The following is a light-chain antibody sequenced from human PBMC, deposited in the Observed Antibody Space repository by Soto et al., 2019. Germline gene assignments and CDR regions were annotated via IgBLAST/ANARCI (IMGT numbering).Light chain of an antibody. CDR3: QRYGTSLPLT. J-gene: IGKJ4*01. V-gene: IGKV3-20*01. CDR1: QSVSSNY. CDR2: GAS. Sequence: EIVLTQSPGTLSLSPGDRATLSCRASQSVSSNYLAWYQQKPGQAPRLRIYGASSRATGIPDRFSGSGSGTDFTLTISRLEPEDFAVYYCQRYGTSLPLTFGGGTKVDIK.